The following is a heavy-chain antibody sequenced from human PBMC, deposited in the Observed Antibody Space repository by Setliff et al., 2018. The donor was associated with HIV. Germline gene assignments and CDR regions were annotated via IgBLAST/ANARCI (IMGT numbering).Heavy chain of an antibody. J-gene: IGHJ3*02. CDR1: GGSISGFH. V-gene: IGHV4-4*08. CDR2: IYTGGST. Sequence: LSLTCTVSGGSISGFHWSWIRQSPGKGLEWTGYIYTGGSTNYNPSLKSRVTISVDTSKSQFSLKLNSVTAADTAVYYCARELGASPHDVFDIWGQGTMVTVSS. D-gene: IGHD3-16*01. CDR3: ARELGASPHDVFDI.